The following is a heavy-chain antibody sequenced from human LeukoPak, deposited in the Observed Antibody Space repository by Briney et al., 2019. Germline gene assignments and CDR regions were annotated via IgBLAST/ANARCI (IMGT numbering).Heavy chain of an antibody. CDR2: IIPIFGTA. CDR3: AARTTYYDILTGQTAIDY. V-gene: IGHV1-69*05. Sequence: ASVKVSCKASGGTFSSYAISWVRQAPGQGLEWMGGIIPIFGTANYAQKFQGRVTMTRDTSTSTAYMELSSLRSEDTAVYYCAARTTYYDILTGQTAIDYWGQGTLVTVSS. D-gene: IGHD3-9*01. CDR1: GGTFSSYA. J-gene: IGHJ4*02.